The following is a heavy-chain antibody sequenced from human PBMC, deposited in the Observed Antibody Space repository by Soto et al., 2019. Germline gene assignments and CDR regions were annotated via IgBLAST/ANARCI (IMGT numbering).Heavy chain of an antibody. Sequence: QVQLVESGGGEVQPGRSLRLSCAASGFTFSSYGMHWVRQDPGKGLEWVAVIWYDGSNKYYADSVKGRFTISRDNSKNTRYLQMNSLRAEDTAVYYCAREGSTSWYYYYGMDVWGQGTTVTVSS. J-gene: IGHJ6*01. CDR1: GFTFSSYG. D-gene: IGHD2-2*01. V-gene: IGHV3-33*01. CDR3: AREGSTSWYYYYGMDV. CDR2: IWYDGSNK.